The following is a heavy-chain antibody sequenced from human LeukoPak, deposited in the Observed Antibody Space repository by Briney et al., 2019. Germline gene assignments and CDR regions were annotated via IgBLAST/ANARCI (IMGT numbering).Heavy chain of an antibody. Sequence: GRSLRLSCAASGFTFSSYGMHWVRQAPGKGLEWVAVISYDGSNKYYADSVKGRFTISRDNSKNTLYLQMNSLRAEDTAVYYCAKDSLVRGVIITPFDYWGQGTLVTVSS. CDR2: ISYDGSNK. CDR1: GFTFSSYG. V-gene: IGHV3-30*18. D-gene: IGHD3-10*01. CDR3: AKDSLVRGVIITPFDY. J-gene: IGHJ4*02.